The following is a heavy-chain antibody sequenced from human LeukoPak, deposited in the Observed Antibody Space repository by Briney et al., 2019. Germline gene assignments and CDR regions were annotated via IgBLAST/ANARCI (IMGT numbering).Heavy chain of an antibody. CDR1: GFTFSSYA. Sequence: GGSLRLSCAASGFTFSSYAMSWVRQAPGKGLEWVSAISGSGGSTYYADSVKGRFTISRDNSKNTLYLQMNSLRAEDTAVYYCAKGVRQLGHVGGFDYWGQGTLVTVSS. J-gene: IGHJ4*02. V-gene: IGHV3-23*01. D-gene: IGHD6-6*01. CDR2: ISGSGGST. CDR3: AKGVRQLGHVGGFDY.